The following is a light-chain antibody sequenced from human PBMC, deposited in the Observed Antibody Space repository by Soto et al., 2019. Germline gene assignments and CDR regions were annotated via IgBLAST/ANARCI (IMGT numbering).Light chain of an antibody. Sequence: EIVLTQSPGTLSLSPGERATLSCRASQSVSSSYLAWYQQKPGQAPRLLIYGASSRATGIPDRFSGSGSGTDFTLTISRLEPEDFAVYYCQQYGSSPNLPKRTFGQGTKVEIK. CDR3: QQYGSSPNLPKRT. V-gene: IGKV3-20*01. CDR1: QSVSSSY. J-gene: IGKJ1*01. CDR2: GAS.